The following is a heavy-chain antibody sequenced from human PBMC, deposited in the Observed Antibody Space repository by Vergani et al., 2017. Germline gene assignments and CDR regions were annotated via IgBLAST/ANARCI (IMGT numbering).Heavy chain of an antibody. CDR3: ARGRHPPRXYYGSGSYRSDRSTTIDY. V-gene: IGHV4-34*01. CDR2: INHSGST. CDR1: GGSFSGYY. Sequence: QVQLQQWGAGLLKPSETLSLTCAVYGGSFSGYYWSWIRQPPGKGLEWIGEINHSGSTNYNPSLKSRVTISVDTSKNQFSLKLSSVTAADTAVYYCARGRHPPRXYYGSGSYRSDRSTTIDYWGQGTLVTVSS. D-gene: IGHD3-10*01. J-gene: IGHJ4*02.